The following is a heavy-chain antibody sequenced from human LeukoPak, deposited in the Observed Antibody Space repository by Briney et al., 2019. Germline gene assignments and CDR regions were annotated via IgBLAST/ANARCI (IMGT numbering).Heavy chain of an antibody. CDR1: GYTFTGYY. D-gene: IGHD1-26*01. Sequence: GASVKVSCKASGYTFTGYYMHWVRQAPGQGLEWMGWINPNSGGTNYAQKFQGRVTMTRDTSISTAYMELSRLRSDDTAVYYCARDRIVGATEAFDIWGQGTMVTVSS. CDR3: ARDRIVGATEAFDI. CDR2: INPNSGGT. V-gene: IGHV1-2*02. J-gene: IGHJ3*02.